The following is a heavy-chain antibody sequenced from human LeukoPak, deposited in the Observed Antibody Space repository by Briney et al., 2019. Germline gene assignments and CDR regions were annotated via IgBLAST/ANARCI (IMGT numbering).Heavy chain of an antibody. D-gene: IGHD3/OR15-3a*01. CDR3: ASWTLDY. J-gene: IGHJ4*02. CDR1: GGFFSGYY. Sequence: SETLSLTCAVYGGFFSGYYWSWIRQPPGKGLEWIGEINHSGSTNYNPSLKSRVTISVDTSKNQFSLKLSSVTAADTAVYYCASWTLDYWGQGTLVTVSS. V-gene: IGHV4-34*01. CDR2: INHSGST.